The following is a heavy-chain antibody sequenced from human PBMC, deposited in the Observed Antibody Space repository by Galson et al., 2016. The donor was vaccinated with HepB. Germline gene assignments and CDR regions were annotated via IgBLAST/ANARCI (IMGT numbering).Heavy chain of an antibody. CDR2: IYYNGST. J-gene: IGHJ4*02. D-gene: IGHD4-17*01. Sequence: TLSLTCTVSGGSVTSGGYYWNWIRQHPGKGLEWIGYIYYNGSTYYNPALKSRITLSVDTSKNQFSLKLNSVTAADTAVYFCARGRAHGYGDYVDYWGQGTLVTVSS. CDR3: ARGRAHGYGDYVDY. V-gene: IGHV4-31*03. CDR1: GGSVTSGGYY.